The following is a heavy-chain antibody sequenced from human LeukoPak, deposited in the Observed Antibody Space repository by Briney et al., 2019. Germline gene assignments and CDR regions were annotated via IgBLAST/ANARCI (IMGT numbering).Heavy chain of an antibody. D-gene: IGHD1-20*01. CDR2: IKQDGSEK. Sequence: GGSLRLSCAASGFTFSSYWMSWVRQAPGKGLEWVANIKQDGSEKYYVDSVKGRFTIPRDNAKNSLYLQMNSLRAEDTAVYYCAKGSNWNLPYYFDYWGQGTLVTVSS. V-gene: IGHV3-7*01. CDR1: GFTFSSYW. CDR3: AKGSNWNLPYYFDY. J-gene: IGHJ4*02.